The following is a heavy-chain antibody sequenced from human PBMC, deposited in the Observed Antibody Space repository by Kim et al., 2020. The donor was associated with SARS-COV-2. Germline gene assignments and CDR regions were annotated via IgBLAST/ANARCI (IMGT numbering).Heavy chain of an antibody. V-gene: IGHV5-51*01. CDR1: GYSFTSYW. CDR2: IYPGDSDT. Sequence: GESLKISCKGSGYSFTSYWIGWVRQMPGKGLEWMGIIYPGDSDTRYSPSFQGQVTISADKSISTAYLQWSSLKASDTAMYYCARLRGSYGYSGYFDYWGQGTLVTVSS. CDR3: ARLRGSYGYSGYFDY. J-gene: IGHJ4*02. D-gene: IGHD5-18*01.